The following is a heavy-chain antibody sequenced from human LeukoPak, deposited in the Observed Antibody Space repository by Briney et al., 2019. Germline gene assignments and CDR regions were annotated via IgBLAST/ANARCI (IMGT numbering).Heavy chain of an antibody. D-gene: IGHD2-15*01. CDR3: ARGGYCNGGSCRNWFDP. V-gene: IGHV1-69*05. Sequence: SVKVSCKASGGTFSSYAISWVRQAPGQGLEWMGGIIPIFGTANYAQKFQGRVTITTDESTSTAYMELSSLRSEDTAVYYCARGGYCNGGSCRNWFDPWGQGTLVTVSS. CDR1: GGTFSSYA. CDR2: IIPIFGTA. J-gene: IGHJ5*02.